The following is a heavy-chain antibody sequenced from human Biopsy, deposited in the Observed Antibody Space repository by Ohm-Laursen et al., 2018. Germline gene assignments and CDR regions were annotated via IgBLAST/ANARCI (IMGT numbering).Heavy chain of an antibody. J-gene: IGHJ3*02. D-gene: IGHD3-22*01. CDR1: GGSLSSYY. V-gene: IGHV4-4*07. Sequence: TLTLTCTVSGGSLSSYYWSWIRQPAGKGLEWIGRIYSSGSTNYNPSLKSRVTLSMDTSKRQFSLKLSFVTAADTAVYYCARWTPEYDSSRYYLDAFDIWGQGTKVTVSS. CDR2: IYSSGST. CDR3: ARWTPEYDSSRYYLDAFDI.